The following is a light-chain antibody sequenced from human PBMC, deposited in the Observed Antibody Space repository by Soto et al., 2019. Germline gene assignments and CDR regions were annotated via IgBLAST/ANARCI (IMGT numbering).Light chain of an antibody. J-gene: IGKJ3*01. V-gene: IGKV1-5*03. CDR3: QHYNNWPFT. CDR2: KAS. Sequence: DIQMTQSPSTRSASVGDRVTITCRASQSVSSWLALYQQKPGKAPKLLIYKASSLHSGVPSRFSGSGSGTEFTLTITSLQSEDFAVYYCQHYNNWPFTFGPGTKVDIK. CDR1: QSVSSW.